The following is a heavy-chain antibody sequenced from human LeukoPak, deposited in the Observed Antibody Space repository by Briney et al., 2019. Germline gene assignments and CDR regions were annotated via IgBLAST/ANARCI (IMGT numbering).Heavy chain of an antibody. CDR1: GGTFSSYA. CDR2: IIPIFGTA. V-gene: IGHV1-69*13. D-gene: IGHD3-3*01. J-gene: IGHJ4*02. Sequence: ASVKVSCKASGGTFSSYAISWVRQAPGQGLEWMGGIIPIFGTANYAQKFQGRVTITADESTSTAYMELSSLRSEDTAVDYCASSHSYYDFWSGYDHHFDYWGQGTLVTVSS. CDR3: ASSHSYYDFWSGYDHHFDY.